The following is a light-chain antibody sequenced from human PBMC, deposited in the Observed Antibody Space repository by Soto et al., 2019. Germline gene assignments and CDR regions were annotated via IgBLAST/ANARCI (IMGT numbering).Light chain of an antibody. Sequence: QSVLTQPASVSGSAGQSITISCTGSSTDVGGYNFVSWYQQHPGRAPKLIIYDVTDRPSGVSNRFSGSKSGNTASLTISGLQAEDEADYYCTSYTSSSIPFVLGSGTKLTVL. CDR1: STDVGGYNF. CDR3: TSYTSSSIPFV. CDR2: DVT. J-gene: IGLJ1*01. V-gene: IGLV2-14*03.